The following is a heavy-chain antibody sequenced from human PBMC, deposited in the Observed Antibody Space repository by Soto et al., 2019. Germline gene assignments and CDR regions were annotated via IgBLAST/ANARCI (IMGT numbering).Heavy chain of an antibody. J-gene: IGHJ6*02. CDR3: VKDISGRGSYYYYYGMDV. V-gene: IGHV3-9*01. CDR1: GFTFDDYA. Sequence: EVQLVESGGGLGQPGWSLRLSCTASGFTFDDYAMHWVRQAPGKGLEWVSGISWNGGNMRYADSVKARFTISRDNAKNSLYLQMNSLRAEDTALYYCVKDISGRGSYYYYYGMDVWGQGTTVTVSS. CDR2: ISWNGGNM. D-gene: IGHD3-16*01.